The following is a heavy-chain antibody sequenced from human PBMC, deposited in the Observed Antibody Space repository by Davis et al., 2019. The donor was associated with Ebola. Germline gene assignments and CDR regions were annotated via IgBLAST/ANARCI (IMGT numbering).Heavy chain of an antibody. Sequence: GGSLRLSCAASGFTFSNYWMSRVRQAPGKGLEWVANINQDGSERYYVDSVKGRFTISRDNAKNSLYLQMNSLRVEDTAMYYCATRAYPGFWGQGTLVTVSS. CDR2: INQDGSER. CDR1: GFTFSNYW. D-gene: IGHD2-2*02. V-gene: IGHV3-7*01. J-gene: IGHJ4*02. CDR3: ATRAYPGF.